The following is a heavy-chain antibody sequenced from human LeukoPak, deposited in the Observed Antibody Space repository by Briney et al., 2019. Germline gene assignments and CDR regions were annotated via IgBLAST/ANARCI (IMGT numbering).Heavy chain of an antibody. D-gene: IGHD3-3*01. Sequence: SGPTLVNPTPTFTLTYTFSGFSLSRSGEGVGWIRQPPGKAVEWLALIYWDDDKLYSPSLKSRLTITKDTSKNQVVLTMTNMHPVDTGTYYCAHRRQQKIFCFRAPAPNYFLYWGQGTLVTVSS. CDR1: GFSLSRSGEG. CDR3: AHRRQQKIFCFRAPAPNYFLY. V-gene: IGHV2-5*02. J-gene: IGHJ4*02. CDR2: IYWDDDK.